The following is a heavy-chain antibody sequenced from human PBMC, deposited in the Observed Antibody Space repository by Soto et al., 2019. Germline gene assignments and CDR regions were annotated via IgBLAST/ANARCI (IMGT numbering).Heavy chain of an antibody. CDR2: ISGSGGST. Sequence: GGSLRLSCAASGFTFSSYAMSWVRQAPGKGLEWVSAISGSGGSTYYADSVKGRFTISRDNSKNTLYLQMNSLRAEDTAVYYCAKEARTGTIWWYYFDYWGQGTLVTVSS. J-gene: IGHJ4*02. D-gene: IGHD1-7*01. CDR3: AKEARTGTIWWYYFDY. V-gene: IGHV3-23*01. CDR1: GFTFSSYA.